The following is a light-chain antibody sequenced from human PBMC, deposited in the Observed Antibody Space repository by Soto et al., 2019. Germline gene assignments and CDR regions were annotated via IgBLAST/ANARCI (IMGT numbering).Light chain of an antibody. J-gene: IGLJ2*01. V-gene: IGLV1-47*01. CDR3: ATWDDRLSGVV. CDR2: RNA. Sequence: QAVLTQPPSASGTPGQRVTISCSGINSNIGSNYVHWYQQFPGTAPKLLIYRNAQWPSGVPDRFSGSKSGISASLAISGLRSEDEADYFCATWDDRLSGVVFGGGTKVTVL. CDR1: NSNIGSNY.